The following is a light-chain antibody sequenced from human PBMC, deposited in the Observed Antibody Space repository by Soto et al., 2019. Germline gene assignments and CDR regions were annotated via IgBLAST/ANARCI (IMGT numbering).Light chain of an antibody. CDR2: AAS. CDR3: QKYHRAPPRT. V-gene: IGKV1-27*01. Sequence: DIQMTQSPSSLSASVGDRVNITCRASQGISNYLAWYQQKPGKVPTLLIYAASTLQSGVPSRFSGSGSGTDFILTSSSLQPDDVATYYCQKYHRAPPRTCGGGTKVELK. J-gene: IGKJ4*01. CDR1: QGISNY.